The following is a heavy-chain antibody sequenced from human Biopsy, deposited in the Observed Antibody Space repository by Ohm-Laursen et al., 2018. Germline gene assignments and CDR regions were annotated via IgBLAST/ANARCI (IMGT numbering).Heavy chain of an antibody. J-gene: IGHJ6*02. CDR1: GASMTDYF. CDR2: AYPSGTT. D-gene: IGHD3-10*01. V-gene: IGHV4-59*10. CDR3: AGSRGHYFNGLDA. Sequence: SETLSLTCGVSGASMTDYFWSWIWQPAGKGLEWIGRAYPSGTTYYNPSLKGRVTISIDASKNQLSLKVTSVTAADTAVFYCAGSRGHYFNGLDAWGQGTTVIVSS.